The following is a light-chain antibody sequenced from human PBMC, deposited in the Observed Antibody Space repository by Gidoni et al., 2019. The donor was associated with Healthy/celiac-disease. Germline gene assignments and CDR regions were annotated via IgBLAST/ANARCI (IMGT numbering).Light chain of an antibody. CDR1: QSVSSY. V-gene: IGKV3D-11*02. CDR3: QQRSNWHPT. Sequence: EIVLTQSPATLSLSPGERATLSCRASQSVSSYLAWYQQKPGQAPRPLIYDASNRATGIPARFSGSGPGTDFTLTISSLEPEDFAVYYCQQRSNWHPTFGQGTRLEIK. J-gene: IGKJ5*01. CDR2: DAS.